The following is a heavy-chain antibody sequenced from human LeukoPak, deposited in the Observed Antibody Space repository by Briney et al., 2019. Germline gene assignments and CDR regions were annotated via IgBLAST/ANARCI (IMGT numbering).Heavy chain of an antibody. D-gene: IGHD6-13*01. V-gene: IGHV5-51*01. J-gene: IGHJ5*02. CDR3: ARWQVRAAAGEHWFDP. Sequence: GESLKISCKGSGYSFTSYWIGWVRQMPGEGLEWMGIIYPGDSDTRYSPSFQGQVTISADKSISTAYLQWSSLKASDTAMYYCARWQVRAAAGEHWFDPWGQGTLVTVSS. CDR1: GYSFTSYW. CDR2: IYPGDSDT.